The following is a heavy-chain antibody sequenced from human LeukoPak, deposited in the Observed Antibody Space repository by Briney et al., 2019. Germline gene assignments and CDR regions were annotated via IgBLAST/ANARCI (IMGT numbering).Heavy chain of an antibody. Sequence: GGSLRLSCAASGFTFSSYGMHWGRQAPGKGLEWVAVIWYDGSNKYYADSVKGRSTISRDNSKNTLYLQMNSLRAEDTAVYYCARDMGIAAAGIRAWGQGTLVTVSS. CDR1: GFTFSSYG. D-gene: IGHD6-13*01. V-gene: IGHV3-33*01. J-gene: IGHJ5*02. CDR2: IWYDGSNK. CDR3: ARDMGIAAAGIRA.